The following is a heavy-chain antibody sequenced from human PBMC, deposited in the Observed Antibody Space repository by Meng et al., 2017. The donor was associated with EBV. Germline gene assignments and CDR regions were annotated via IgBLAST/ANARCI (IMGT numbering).Heavy chain of an antibody. Sequence: VQLRQSGDEVEKPGSRVKVSCKASGGTFSSYAISWVRQAPGQGLEWLGGFLPRLGAPNYAQKFHGRVKITADESTSTHYMDLSSLRSEDTAIYYCASESGRGYTPDYWGQGTLVTVSS. V-gene: IGHV1-69*01. CDR2: FLPRLGAP. CDR1: GGTFSSYA. J-gene: IGHJ4*02. D-gene: IGHD3-10*01. CDR3: ASESGRGYTPDY.